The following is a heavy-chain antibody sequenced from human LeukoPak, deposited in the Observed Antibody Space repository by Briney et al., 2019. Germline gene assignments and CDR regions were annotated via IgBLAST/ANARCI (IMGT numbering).Heavy chain of an antibody. CDR1: GGTFSSYA. Sequence: ASVKVSCKASGGTFSSYAISWVRQAPGQGLEWMGGIIPIFGTANYAQKFQGRVTITADESTSTAYMELSSLRSEDTAVYYCARLRVVVNRGDWYFDRWGRGTLVTVSS. V-gene: IGHV1-69*13. CDR3: ARLRVVVNRGDWYFDR. D-gene: IGHD3-22*01. J-gene: IGHJ2*01. CDR2: IIPIFGTA.